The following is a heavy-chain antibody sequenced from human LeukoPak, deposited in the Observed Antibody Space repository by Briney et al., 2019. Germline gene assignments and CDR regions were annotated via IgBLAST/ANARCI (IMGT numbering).Heavy chain of an antibody. D-gene: IGHD2-21*01. V-gene: IGHV4-38-2*02. CDR2: IYYSGST. CDR1: GFTLSDYY. J-gene: IGHJ4*02. Sequence: AGGSLRLSCAASGFTLSDYYMSWIRQPPGKGLEWIGSIYYSGSTYYNPSLKSRVTISVDTSKNQFSLKLSSVTAADTAVYYCARDALWWSTPPRGYFDYWGQGTLVTVSS. CDR3: ARDALWWSTPPRGYFDY.